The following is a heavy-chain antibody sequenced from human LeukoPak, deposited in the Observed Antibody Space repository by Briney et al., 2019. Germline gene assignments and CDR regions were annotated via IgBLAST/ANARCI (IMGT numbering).Heavy chain of an antibody. V-gene: IGHV3-23*01. CDR3: VKDVGRRMGGSYDS. Sequence: SGGSLRLSCAASGFAFRTYAMTWVRQAPDRGLEWVAAISGRGGSTYYADSAKGRFTISRDNPKNTLYLQMNSLRAEDTAIYYCVKDVGRRMGGSYDSWGQGALVTVSS. CDR1: GFAFRTYA. CDR2: ISGRGGST. D-gene: IGHD3-16*01. J-gene: IGHJ4*02.